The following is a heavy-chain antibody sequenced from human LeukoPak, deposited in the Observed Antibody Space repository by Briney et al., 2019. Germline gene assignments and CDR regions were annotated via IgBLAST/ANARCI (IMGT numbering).Heavy chain of an antibody. D-gene: IGHD6-13*01. CDR1: GFTFSSYG. V-gene: IGHV3-30*18. J-gene: IGHJ4*02. CDR3: AKDARYSSSWYTPYYFDY. CDR2: ISYDGSNK. Sequence: GGSLRLSCAASGFTFSSYGMHWVRQAPGKGLEWVAVISYDGSNKYYADSVKGRFTISRDNSKNTLYLQMNSLRAEDTAVYYCAKDARYSSSWYTPYYFDYWGQGTLVTVSS.